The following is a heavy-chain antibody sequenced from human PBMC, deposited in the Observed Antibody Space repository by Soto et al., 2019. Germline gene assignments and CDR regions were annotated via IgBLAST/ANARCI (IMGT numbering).Heavy chain of an antibody. V-gene: IGHV1-18*04. CDR1: GYTFTNYG. Sequence: VASVKVSCKASGYTFTNYGFTWVRQAPGQGLAWMGWISAYDGNTRSPQILQWRVTLTTDTSTNTAYMESRRLRSDDTPGDHFARRGLGGWMPKFFRGQGTLVTVSS. CDR3: ARRGLGGWMPKFF. D-gene: IGHD5-12*01. J-gene: IGHJ4*02. CDR2: ISAYDGNT.